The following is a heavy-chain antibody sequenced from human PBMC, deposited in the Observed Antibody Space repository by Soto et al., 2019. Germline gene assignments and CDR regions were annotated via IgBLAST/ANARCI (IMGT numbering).Heavy chain of an antibody. CDR1: GYTFTSYA. CDR3: ARGLSHNGNPGGWFDP. CDR2: INAGNGNT. V-gene: IGHV1-3*01. J-gene: IGHJ5*02. Sequence: ASVKVSCKASGYTFTSYAMHWVRQAPGQRLEWMGWINAGNGNTKYSQKFQGRVTITRDTSASTAYMELSSLRSEDTAVYYCARGLSHNGNPGGWFDPGGQGTLVTVS. D-gene: IGHD1-20*01.